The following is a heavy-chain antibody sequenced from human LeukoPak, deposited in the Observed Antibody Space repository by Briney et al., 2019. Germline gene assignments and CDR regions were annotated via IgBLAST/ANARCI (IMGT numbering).Heavy chain of an antibody. J-gene: IGHJ4*02. CDR1: GGSITSGDYY. CDR2: INYRGAT. CDR3: ARAPQWLANYFDY. D-gene: IGHD6-19*01. V-gene: IGHV4-39*02. Sequence: SETLSLTCTVSGGSITSGDYYWAWVRQPPGKGLEWIGSINYRGATYYNPSLKSRVTASVDTSKNQFSLNLSSVTAADTAVYYCARAPQWLANYFDYWGQGILVTVSS.